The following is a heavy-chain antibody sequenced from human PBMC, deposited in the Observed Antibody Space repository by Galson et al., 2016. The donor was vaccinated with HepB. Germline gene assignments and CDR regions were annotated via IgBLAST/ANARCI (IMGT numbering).Heavy chain of an antibody. V-gene: IGHV1-2*06. CDR3: ARDEEGHWFDP. Sequence: SVKVSCKASGYRFTAYYIHWVRQAPGQGLEWMGRINPHSDDTPYAQRFQGRVTVTRDTSTSTVYMELRRLTYDDTAIYYCARDEEGHWFDPWGQGTTVTVSS. CDR1: GYRFTAYY. J-gene: IGHJ5*02. CDR2: INPHSDDT.